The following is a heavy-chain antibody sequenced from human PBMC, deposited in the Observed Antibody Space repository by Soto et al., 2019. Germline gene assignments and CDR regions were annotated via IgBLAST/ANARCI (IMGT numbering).Heavy chain of an antibody. V-gene: IGHV4-34*01. CDR3: ARAYGGWVAAGRMGWLDP. D-gene: IGHD6-13*01. Sequence: SETLSLTCAVYGGSFSGYYWSWIRQPPGKGLEWIGEINHSGSTNYNPSLKSRVTISVDTSKNQFSLKLSSVTAADTAVYYCARAYGGWVAAGRMGWLDPWGQGTLVTVYS. CDR1: GGSFSGYY. CDR2: INHSGST. J-gene: IGHJ5*02.